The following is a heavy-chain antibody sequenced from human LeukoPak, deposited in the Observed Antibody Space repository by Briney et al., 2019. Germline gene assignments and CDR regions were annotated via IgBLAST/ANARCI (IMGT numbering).Heavy chain of an antibody. CDR1: GGSISSYY. D-gene: IGHD3-3*01. CDR2: IYYSGST. J-gene: IGHJ4*02. Sequence: SETLSLTCTVSGGSISSYYWSWIRQPPGKGLGWIGYIYYSGSTNYNPSLKSRVTISVDTSKNQFSLKLSSVTAADTAVYYCARGPYNPLYYDFWSGAFDYWGQGTLVTVSS. V-gene: IGHV4-59*01. CDR3: ARGPYNPLYYDFWSGAFDY.